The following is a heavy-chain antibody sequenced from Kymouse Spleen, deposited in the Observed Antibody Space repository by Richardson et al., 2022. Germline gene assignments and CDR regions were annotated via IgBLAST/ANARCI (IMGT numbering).Heavy chain of an antibody. CDR2: IKSKTDGGTT. D-gene: IGHD3-10*01. CDR1: GFTFSNAW. V-gene: IGHV3-15*01. CDR3: TKLLWFGELFPGFDP. J-gene: IGHJ5*02. Sequence: EVQLVESGGGLVKPGGSLRLSCAASGFTFSNAWMSWVRQAPGKGLEWVGRIKSKTDGGTTDYAAPVKGRFTISRDDSKNTLYLQMNSLKTEDTAVYYCTKLLWFGELFPGFDPWGQGTLVTVSS.